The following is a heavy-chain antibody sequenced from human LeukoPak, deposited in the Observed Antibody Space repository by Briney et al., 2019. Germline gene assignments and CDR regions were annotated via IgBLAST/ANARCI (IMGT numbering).Heavy chain of an antibody. J-gene: IGHJ6*03. CDR2: VSGSGGRT. CDR3: ARGGAAMTDEPPGELVTTTFEVFII. V-gene: IGHV3-23*01. D-gene: IGHD4-11*01. Sequence: GGSLRLSCVASGFAFSAFAISWVRQAPGKGLEWVSAVSGSGGRTFYADSVRGRFTISRDNSKKTVFLQMDSLRAEDTAVYYFARGGAAMTDEPPGELVTTTFEVFIIGGKG. CDR1: GFAFSAFA.